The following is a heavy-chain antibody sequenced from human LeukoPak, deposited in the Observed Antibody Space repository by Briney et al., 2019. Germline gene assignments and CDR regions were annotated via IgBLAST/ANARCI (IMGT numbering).Heavy chain of an antibody. CDR1: GFTFSSYA. V-gene: IGHV4-39*01. J-gene: IGHJ4*02. Sequence: PGGSLRLPCAASGFTFSSYAMSWVRQAPGKGLEWIGSIYYSGSTYYNPSLKSRVTISVDTSKNQFSLKLSSVTAADTAVYYCARQPPVDYWGQGTLVTVSS. CDR2: IYYSGST. CDR3: ARQPPVDY.